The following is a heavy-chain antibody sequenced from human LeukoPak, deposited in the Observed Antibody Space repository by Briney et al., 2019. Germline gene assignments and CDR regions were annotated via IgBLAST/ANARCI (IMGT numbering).Heavy chain of an antibody. J-gene: IGHJ4*02. V-gene: IGHV3-64D*09. CDR3: VRGWSSFDY. Sequence: GGSLTPSCSASGFTFSAYALQSVRQAPGEGLEYVSSVTCNGDRTYYADSLKSRFTISRDNSKNTLFLQMSSLRAEDTAVYYCVRGWSSFDYWGQGTLVTVSS. CDR2: VTCNGDRT. CDR1: GFTFSAYA.